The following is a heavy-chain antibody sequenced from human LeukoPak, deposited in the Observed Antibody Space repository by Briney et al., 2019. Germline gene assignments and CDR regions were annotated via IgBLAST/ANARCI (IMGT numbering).Heavy chain of an antibody. CDR1: GFTFSSYG. CDR2: IRYDGSNK. J-gene: IGHJ4*02. Sequence: GGSLRLSCAASGFTFSSYGMHWVRQAPGKWLEWVAFIRYDGSNKYYADSVKGRFTISRDNSKNTLYLQMDSLRAEDTAVYYCAKDQRFLEWLTTLSFDYWGQGTLVTVSS. V-gene: IGHV3-30*02. D-gene: IGHD3-3*01. CDR3: AKDQRFLEWLTTLSFDY.